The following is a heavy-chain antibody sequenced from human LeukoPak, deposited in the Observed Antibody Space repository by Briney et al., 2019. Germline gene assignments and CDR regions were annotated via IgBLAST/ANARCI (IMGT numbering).Heavy chain of an antibody. Sequence: GGSLRLSCAASGFTFSSYEMNWVRQAPGKGLEWVSYISSSGSTIYYADSVKGRFTISRDNAKNSLYLQMNSLRAEDTAVYYCARLYDSSGYTIDYWGQGTLVTVSS. CDR3: ARLYDSSGYTIDY. D-gene: IGHD3-22*01. CDR1: GFTFSSYE. V-gene: IGHV3-48*03. CDR2: ISSSGSTI. J-gene: IGHJ4*02.